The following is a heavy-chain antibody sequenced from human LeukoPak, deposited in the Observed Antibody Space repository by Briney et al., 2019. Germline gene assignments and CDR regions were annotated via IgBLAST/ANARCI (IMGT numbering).Heavy chain of an antibody. CDR3: ARDGGSRNYYDSSGSPDY. J-gene: IGHJ4*02. CDR2: INSDGSST. V-gene: IGHV3-74*01. CDR1: GFNFSSYW. D-gene: IGHD3-22*01. Sequence: GGSLRLSCAASGFNFSSYWMHWVRQAPGKGLVWVTRINSDGSSTSYADSVKGRFTISRDNAKNTLYLQMNSLRAEDTAVYYCARDGGSRNYYDSSGSPDYWGQGTLVTVSS.